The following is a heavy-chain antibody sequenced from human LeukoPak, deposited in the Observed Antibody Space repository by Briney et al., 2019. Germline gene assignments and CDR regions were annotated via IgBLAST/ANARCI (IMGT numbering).Heavy chain of an antibody. Sequence: ASVKVSCKASGYTFTGYYMHWVRQAPGQGLEWMGRINPNSGGTNYAQKFQGRVTMTRDTSISTAYMELSRLRSDDTAVYYCARGTPLTCSGGSCYSRWFDPWGQGTLVTVSS. D-gene: IGHD2-15*01. CDR3: ARGTPLTCSGGSCYSRWFDP. V-gene: IGHV1-2*06. CDR1: GYTFTGYY. J-gene: IGHJ5*02. CDR2: INPNSGGT.